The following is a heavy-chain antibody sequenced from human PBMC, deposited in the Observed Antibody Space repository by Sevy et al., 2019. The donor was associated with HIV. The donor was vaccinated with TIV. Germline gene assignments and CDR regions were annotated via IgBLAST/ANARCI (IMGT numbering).Heavy chain of an antibody. CDR1: GYTFTSYN. Sequence: ASVKVSCKASGYTFTSYNINWVRQAPGQGLDWMGRISGYNGDTLYAQKFQGRVTMTTDTSTNIAYMELRSLRSDDTAVYYCARDSCSGGSCYQSGVYWGQGTLVTVSS. CDR3: ARDSCSGGSCYQSGVY. V-gene: IGHV1-18*04. D-gene: IGHD2-15*01. J-gene: IGHJ4*02. CDR2: ISGYNGDT.